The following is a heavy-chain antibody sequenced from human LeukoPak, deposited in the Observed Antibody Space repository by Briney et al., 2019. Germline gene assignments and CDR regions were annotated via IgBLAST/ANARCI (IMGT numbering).Heavy chain of an antibody. CDR3: ARGLETAMIKNAFDI. J-gene: IGHJ3*02. V-gene: IGHV3-23*01. D-gene: IGHD5-18*01. Sequence: SGGSLRLSCAASGFTFSSYSMNWVRQAPGKGPEWVSTLSGSGGSTYYSDSVRGRFTISRDNSKNTLYLQMYSLRAEDAALYYCARGLETAMIKNAFDIWGQGTVDTVSS. CDR2: LSGSGGST. CDR1: GFTFSSYS.